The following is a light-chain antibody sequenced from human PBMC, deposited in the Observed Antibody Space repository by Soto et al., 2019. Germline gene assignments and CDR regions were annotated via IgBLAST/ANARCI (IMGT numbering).Light chain of an antibody. V-gene: IGKV1-17*01. Sequence: DIQVTQSPSSLSASVGDTVTITCRASPGIRRDLGWYQQQPGKAPKRLIYSASTLQSGVPSRFSGSGSRTEFSLTISSLQPEDFATYYCLQHNFYPWTFGQGTKVEIK. CDR2: SAS. CDR1: PGIRRD. CDR3: LQHNFYPWT. J-gene: IGKJ1*01.